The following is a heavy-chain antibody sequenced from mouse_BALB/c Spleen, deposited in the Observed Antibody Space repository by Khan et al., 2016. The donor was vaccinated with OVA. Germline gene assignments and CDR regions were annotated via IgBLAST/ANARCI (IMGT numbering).Heavy chain of an antibody. CDR3: ARDEDYHRSDGWFAY. Sequence: QVQLKESGAELARPGASVKMSCKASGYTFTSYTIHWIKLRPGQGLEWIGFINPSNGYTNYNQKFKDKATLTADKSSTTVYMQLSSLTSDDSAVYNCARDEDYHRSDGWFAYWGQGTLVTVSA. V-gene: IGHV1-4*01. CDR1: GYTFTSYT. CDR2: INPSNGYT. J-gene: IGHJ3*01. D-gene: IGHD2-14*01.